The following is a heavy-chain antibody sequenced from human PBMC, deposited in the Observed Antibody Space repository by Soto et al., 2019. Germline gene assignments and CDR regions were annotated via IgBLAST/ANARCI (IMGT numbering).Heavy chain of an antibody. D-gene: IGHD2-15*01. J-gene: IGHJ4*02. CDR3: VSGYCSGATCFY. V-gene: IGHV3-74*01. CDR2: ISTDGSTT. Sequence: EVQLVESRGGLVQPGGSLRLSCAASGFTFSSSSMHWVRQAPGKGLVWVSHISTDGSTTSYANSVRGRFTISRDNAENTLYLQMNSLRAEDTAVYYCVSGYCSGATCFYWGQGTLVTVSS. CDR1: GFTFSSSS.